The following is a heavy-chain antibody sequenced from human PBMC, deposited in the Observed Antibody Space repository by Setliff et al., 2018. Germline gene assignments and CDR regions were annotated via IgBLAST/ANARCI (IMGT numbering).Heavy chain of an antibody. V-gene: IGHV4-39*07. CDR2: IYHSGSS. D-gene: IGHD6-6*01. Sequence: KASETLSLTCTVSGGSISSRSYYWGWIRQPPGKGLEWIGSIYHSGSSYYNPSLRSRVTISVDTPNNQSSLKLSSVTAADTAVFYCARGYAARVGFGNWFDPWGQGTLVTVSS. J-gene: IGHJ5*02. CDR1: GGSISSRSYY. CDR3: ARGYAARVGFGNWFDP.